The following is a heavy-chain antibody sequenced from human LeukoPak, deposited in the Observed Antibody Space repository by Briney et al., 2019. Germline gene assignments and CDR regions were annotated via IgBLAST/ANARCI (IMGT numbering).Heavy chain of an antibody. CDR3: ARGVNSAIDW. Sequence: GGSLRLSRAASDFAFSSYWMNWVRQAPGKGLEWVANINGDGRDAYYVGSVRGRFTISRDNADNSLYLQMHNLRGDGTAVYYCARGVNSAIDWWGQGTLVTVSS. V-gene: IGHV3-7*01. D-gene: IGHD3-10*01. CDR1: DFAFSSYW. J-gene: IGHJ4*02. CDR2: INGDGRDA.